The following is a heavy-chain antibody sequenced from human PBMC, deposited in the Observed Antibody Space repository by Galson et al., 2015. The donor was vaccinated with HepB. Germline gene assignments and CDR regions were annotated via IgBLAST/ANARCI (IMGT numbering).Heavy chain of an antibody. J-gene: IGHJ3*02. D-gene: IGHD3-10*01. CDR1: GFTFDDYA. V-gene: IGHV3-9*01. CDR2: ISWYSAGI. CDR3: ARLLWFGESYDALDS. Sequence: LSCAASGFTFDDYAMHWVRQAPGKGLEWVSGISWYSAGIAYADSVKGRFTISRDNAKDSLNLQMNSLRAVDTAFYYCARLLWFGESYDALDSWGQGTMVAVSS.